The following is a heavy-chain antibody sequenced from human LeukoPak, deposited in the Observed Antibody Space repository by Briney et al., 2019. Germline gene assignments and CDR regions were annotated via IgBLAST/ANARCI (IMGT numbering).Heavy chain of an antibody. J-gene: IGHJ6*02. Sequence: TGRSLRLSCAASGFTFDDYAMHWVRQAPGKGLEWVSGISWNSGSIGYADSVKGRFTISRDNAKNSLYLQMNSLRAEDTALYYCAKDHDILTGTPGSRGMDVWGQGTTVTVSS. V-gene: IGHV3-9*01. CDR3: AKDHDILTGTPGSRGMDV. CDR1: GFTFDDYA. CDR2: ISWNSGSI. D-gene: IGHD3-9*01.